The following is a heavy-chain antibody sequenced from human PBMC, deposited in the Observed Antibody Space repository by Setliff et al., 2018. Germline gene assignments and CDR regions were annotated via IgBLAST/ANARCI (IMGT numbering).Heavy chain of an antibody. Sequence: ASVKVSCKASGYTFTSYAMHWVRQAPGQRLEWMGWINAGNGNTKYSQKFQGRVTITRDTSASTAYMELSSLRSEDTAVYYCATPRSGIIDAFDIWGQGTMVTVSS. J-gene: IGHJ3*02. CDR1: GYTFTSYA. V-gene: IGHV1-3*01. CDR3: ATPRSGIIDAFDI. D-gene: IGHD2-15*01. CDR2: INAGNGNT.